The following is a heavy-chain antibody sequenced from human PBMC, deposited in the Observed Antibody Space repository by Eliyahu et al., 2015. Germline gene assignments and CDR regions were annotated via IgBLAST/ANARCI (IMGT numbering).Heavy chain of an antibody. CDR3: ARESGTIRAFDI. V-gene: IGHV4-59*01. CDR1: GGSISSYY. D-gene: IGHD1-7*01. Sequence: QVQLQESGPGLVKPSETXSLTCXVXGGSISSYYXSWIRXPPGKGLXWIGDIYYSGSTNYNPSLKSRVTISVDTSKNQFSLKLSSVTAADTAVYYCARESGTIRAFDIWGQGTMVTVSS. CDR2: IYYSGST. J-gene: IGHJ3*02.